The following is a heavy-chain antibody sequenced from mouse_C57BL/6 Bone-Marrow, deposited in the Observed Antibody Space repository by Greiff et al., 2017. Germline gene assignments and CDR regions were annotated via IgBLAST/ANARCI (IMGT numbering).Heavy chain of an antibody. D-gene: IGHD1-1*01. Sequence: VQLQQSGAELVRPGASVTLSCKASGYTFTDYEMHWVKQTPVHGLEWIGAIDPETGGTAYNQKFKGKAILTADKSSSTAYMELRSLTSEDSAVYYCTRRTITTVRPYYAMDYWGQGTSVTVSS. J-gene: IGHJ4*01. CDR2: IDPETGGT. CDR3: TRRTITTVRPYYAMDY. V-gene: IGHV1-15*01. CDR1: GYTFTDYE.